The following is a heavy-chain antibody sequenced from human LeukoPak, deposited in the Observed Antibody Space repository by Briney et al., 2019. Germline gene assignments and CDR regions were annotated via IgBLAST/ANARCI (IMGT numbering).Heavy chain of an antibody. J-gene: IGHJ5*02. V-gene: IGHV3-23*01. D-gene: IGHD6-19*01. CDR1: GFTFSSYA. CDR3: AKEGIAVRTKWFDP. CDR2: ISGSGGST. Sequence: GRSLRLSCAASGFTFSSYAMHWVRQAPGKGLEWVSAISGSGGSTYYADSVKGRFTIFRDNSKNTLYLQMNSLRAEDTAVYYCAKEGIAVRTKWFDPWGQGTLVTVSS.